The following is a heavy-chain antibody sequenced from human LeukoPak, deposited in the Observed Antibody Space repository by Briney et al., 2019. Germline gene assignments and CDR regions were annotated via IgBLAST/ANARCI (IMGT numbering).Heavy chain of an antibody. CDR3: ARGPNSNWSGLDF. CDR2: INSDDSRT. D-gene: IGHD6-6*01. V-gene: IGHV3-74*01. J-gene: IGHJ4*02. Sequence: GGSLRLSCAASGFTFSAFWMHWVRHAPGKGLVWVSRINSDDSRTTYADSVKGRFTISRDNAKNTLYLQMNSLRAEDTAVYYCARGPNSNWSGLDFWGQGTLLTVSS. CDR1: GFTFSAFW.